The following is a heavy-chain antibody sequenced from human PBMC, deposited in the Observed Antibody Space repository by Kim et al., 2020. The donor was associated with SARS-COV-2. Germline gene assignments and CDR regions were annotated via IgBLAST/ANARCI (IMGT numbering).Heavy chain of an antibody. CDR3: ARAILYCSSTSCYIGYFQH. CDR1: GGTFSSYA. V-gene: IGHV1-69*13. CDR2: IIPIFGTA. J-gene: IGHJ1*01. D-gene: IGHD2-2*02. Sequence: SVKVSCKASGGTFSSYAISWVRQAPGQGLEWMGGIIPIFGTANYAQKFQGRVTITADESTSTAYMELSSLRSEDTAVYYCARAILYCSSTSCYIGYFQHWGQGTLVSVSS.